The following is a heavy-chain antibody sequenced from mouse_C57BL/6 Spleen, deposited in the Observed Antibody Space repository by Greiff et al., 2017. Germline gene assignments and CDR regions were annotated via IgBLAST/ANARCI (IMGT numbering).Heavy chain of an antibody. V-gene: IGHV1-61*01. CDR1: GYTFTSYW. Sequence: QVQLQQPGAELVRPGSSVKLSCKASGYTFTSYWMDWVKQRPGQGLEWIGNIYPSDSETHYNQKFKDKATLTVAKSSSTAYMQLSSLTSEDSAVYYCARGGYFDYWGQGTTLTVSS. J-gene: IGHJ2*01. CDR3: ARGGYFDY. CDR2: IYPSDSET.